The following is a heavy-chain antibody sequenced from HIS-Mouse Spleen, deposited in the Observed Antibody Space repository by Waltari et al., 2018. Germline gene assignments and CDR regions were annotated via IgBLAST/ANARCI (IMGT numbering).Heavy chain of an antibody. CDR3: AKDKHHAFDY. CDR2: ISYDGSNK. J-gene: IGHJ4*02. V-gene: IGHV3-30*18. Sequence: QVQLVESGAGVVQPGRSLRLSCAASGFTFSSCGMHWVRQAPGKGLEWVAVISYDGSNKYYADSVKGRFTISRDNSKNTLYLQMNSLRAEDTAVYYCAKDKHHAFDYWGQGTLVTVSS. CDR1: GFTFSSCG.